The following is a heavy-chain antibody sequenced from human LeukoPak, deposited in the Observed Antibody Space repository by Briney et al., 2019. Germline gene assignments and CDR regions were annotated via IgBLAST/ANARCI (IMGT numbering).Heavy chain of an antibody. Sequence: SGGSVRLSCAASGFTFSHYYISWIRQAPGQGLEWVSYISSSGSTIYYADSVKGRFTISRDNAKNSLYLQMNSLRAEDTAVYYCARDICGSTSCYYFDYWGQGTLVTVSS. V-gene: IGHV3-11*01. CDR2: ISSSGSTI. D-gene: IGHD2-2*01. CDR1: GFTFSHYY. CDR3: ARDICGSTSCYYFDY. J-gene: IGHJ4*02.